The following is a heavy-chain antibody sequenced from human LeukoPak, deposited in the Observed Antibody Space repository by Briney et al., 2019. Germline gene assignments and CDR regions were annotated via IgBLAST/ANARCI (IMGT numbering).Heavy chain of an antibody. CDR2: IYYSGST. CDR3: ARQNDFWSGFDY. J-gene: IGHJ4*02. Sequence: SQTLSLTCTVSGGSISSGGYYWSWIRQPPGKGLEWIGYIYYSGSTYYNPSLKSRVTISVDTSKNQFSLKLSSVTAADTAVYYCARQNDFWSGFDYWGQGTLVTVSS. CDR1: GGSISSGGYY. D-gene: IGHD3-3*01. V-gene: IGHV4-31*03.